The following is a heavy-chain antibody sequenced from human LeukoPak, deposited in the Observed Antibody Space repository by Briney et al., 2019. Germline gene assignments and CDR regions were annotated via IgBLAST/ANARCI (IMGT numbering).Heavy chain of an antibody. J-gene: IGHJ3*02. CDR2: IYTSGST. V-gene: IGHV4-4*07. CDR1: GGSISSYY. CDR3: ARDNWGSQEGAFDI. D-gene: IGHD7-27*01. Sequence: PPETLSLTCTVSGGSISSYYWSWIRQPAGKGLEWIGRIYTSGSTNYNPSLKSRVTMSVDTSKNQFSLKLSSVTAADTAVYYCARDNWGSQEGAFDIWGQGTMVTVSS.